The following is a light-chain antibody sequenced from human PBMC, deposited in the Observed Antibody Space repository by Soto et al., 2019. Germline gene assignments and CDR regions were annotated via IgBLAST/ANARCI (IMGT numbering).Light chain of an antibody. J-gene: IGKJ1*01. CDR1: QGVSSNY. CDR3: QHYGSSRT. V-gene: IGKV3-20*01. CDR2: GTS. Sequence: EIVFTQSPGTLSLSPGGRATLSCRASQGVSSNYLAWYQQKSGQAPRLLLYGTSSRATGIPERFSGSGYGTDFTLTISRLEPEDFAVYYCQHYGSSRTFGQGTKVDIK.